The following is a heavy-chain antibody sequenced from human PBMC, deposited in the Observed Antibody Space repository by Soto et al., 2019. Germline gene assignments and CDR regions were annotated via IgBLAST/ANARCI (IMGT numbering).Heavy chain of an antibody. Sequence: ASVKVSCKASGYTFTSYAMHWVRQAPGQRHEWMGWINAGNGNTKYSQKFQGRVTITRDTSASTAYMELSSLRSEDTAVYYCARGLRITMVRGVTNPAPFDYWGQGTLVTVSS. CDR1: GYTFTSYA. D-gene: IGHD3-10*01. CDR2: INAGNGNT. V-gene: IGHV1-3*01. CDR3: ARGLRITMVRGVTNPAPFDY. J-gene: IGHJ4*02.